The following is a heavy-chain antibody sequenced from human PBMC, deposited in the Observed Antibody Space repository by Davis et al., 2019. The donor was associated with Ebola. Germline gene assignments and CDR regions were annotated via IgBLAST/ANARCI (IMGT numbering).Heavy chain of an antibody. D-gene: IGHD2-15*01. CDR1: GYTFSDYF. V-gene: IGHV1-2*06. CDR2: INPNSGGT. J-gene: IGHJ4*02. CDR3: AREGYCSGGSCYHFDY. Sequence: ASVKVSCKASGYTFSDYFIDWVRQAPGQGLEWMGRINPNSGGTNYAQKFQGRVTMTRDTSISTAYMELSRLRSDDTAVYYCAREGYCSGGSCYHFDYWGQGTLVTVSS.